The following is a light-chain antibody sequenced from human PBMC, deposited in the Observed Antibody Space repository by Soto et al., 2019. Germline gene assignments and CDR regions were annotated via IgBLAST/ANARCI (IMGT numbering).Light chain of an antibody. V-gene: IGKV3-11*01. CDR1: QNIGNY. CDR3: QPRSNWPRT. Sequence: DIVMTQTPLSSPVTLGQAATLSCRASQNIGNYLIWYQQKPGQAPRLXIYDVSNRAAGIQARFSGSGSGTDFTLTISSLEPEDFAVYYCQPRSNWPRTFGQGTKV. J-gene: IGKJ1*01. CDR2: DVS.